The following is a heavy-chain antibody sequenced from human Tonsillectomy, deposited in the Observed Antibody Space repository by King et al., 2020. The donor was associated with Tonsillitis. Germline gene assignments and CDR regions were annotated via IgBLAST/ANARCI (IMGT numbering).Heavy chain of an antibody. Sequence: QLQESGPGLVKPSQTLSLTCTVSGGSISSGGYYWSWIRQHPGKGLEWIGYIYYSGSTYYNPSLKSRVTISVDTSKKQFSLKLSSVTAAATAVYYCASHLSPAMVPTDAFDIWGQGTMVTVSS. CDR3: ASHLSPAMVPTDAFDI. D-gene: IGHD5-18*01. J-gene: IGHJ3*02. CDR2: IYYSGST. CDR1: GGSISSGGYY. V-gene: IGHV4-31*03.